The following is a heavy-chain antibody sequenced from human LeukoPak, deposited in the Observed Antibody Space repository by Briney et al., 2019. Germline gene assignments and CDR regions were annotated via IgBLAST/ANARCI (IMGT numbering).Heavy chain of an antibody. J-gene: IGHJ3*02. CDR1: GGSISSGSYY. CDR3: AITGGGMTTVTDDAFDI. CDR2: IYYSGST. V-gene: IGHV4-39*07. D-gene: IGHD4-17*01. Sequence: SETLSLTCTVSGGSISSGSYYWGWIRQPPGKGLEWIGSIYYSGSTYYNPSLKSRVTISVDTSKNQFSLKLSSVTAADTAVYYCAITGGGMTTVTDDAFDIWGQGTMVTVSS.